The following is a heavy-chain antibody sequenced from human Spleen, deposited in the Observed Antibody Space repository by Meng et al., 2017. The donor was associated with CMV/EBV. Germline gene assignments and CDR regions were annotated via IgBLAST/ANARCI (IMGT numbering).Heavy chain of an antibody. D-gene: IGHD3-16*02. CDR3: ARGPRITVGGVIIWPLED. Sequence: TFSSSSLMWVRQAPGHGLEWMGGITPAFETADYAQKFRDRVTISTDDSATTAYMEMSSLAYEDTAVYFCARGPRITVGGVIIWPLEDWGQGTLVTVSS. CDR2: ITPAFETA. V-gene: IGHV1-69*05. CDR1: TFSSSS. J-gene: IGHJ4*02.